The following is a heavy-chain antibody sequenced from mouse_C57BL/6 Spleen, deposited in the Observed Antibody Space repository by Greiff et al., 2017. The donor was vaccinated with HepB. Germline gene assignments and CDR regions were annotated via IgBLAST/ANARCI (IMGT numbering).Heavy chain of an antibody. D-gene: IGHD1-1*01. CDR3: TTGPYYYGSSDGDFDV. CDR1: GFNIKDYY. Sequence: EVQVVESGAELVRPGASVKLSCTASGFNIKDYYMHWVKQRPEQGLEWIGRIDPEDGDTEYAPKFQGKATMTADTSSNTAYLQLSSLTSEDTAVYYCTTGPYYYGSSDGDFDVWGTGTTVTVSS. CDR2: IDPEDGDT. J-gene: IGHJ1*03. V-gene: IGHV14-1*01.